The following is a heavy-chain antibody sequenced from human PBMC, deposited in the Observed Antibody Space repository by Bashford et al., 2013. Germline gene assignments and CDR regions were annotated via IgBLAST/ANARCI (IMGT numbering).Heavy chain of an antibody. D-gene: IGHD2-2*01. V-gene: IGHV1-2*06. CDR2: IIGNSGGT. Sequence: ASVKGLLQGLLDTPSPTTICTGCDRPPGQGLEWMGRIIGNSGGTNYVQKFQGRVTMTRDTSINTAYMELSRLKSDDTAVYYCARDKAGSTRGGWFDPWGRGT. CDR3: ARDKAGSTRGGWFDP. CDR1: DTPSPTT. J-gene: IGHJ5*01.